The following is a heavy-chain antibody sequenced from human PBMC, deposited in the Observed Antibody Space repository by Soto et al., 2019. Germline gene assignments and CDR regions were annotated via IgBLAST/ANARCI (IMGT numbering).Heavy chain of an antibody. J-gene: IGHJ4*02. CDR2: MNPNSGNT. CDR1: GYTFTSYD. D-gene: IGHD3-22*01. CDR3: ARDRSSDSSGYYDY. Sequence: ASVKVSCKASGYTFTSYDINWARQATGQGLEWMGWMNPNSGNTGYAQKFQGRVTMTRNTSISTAYMELSSPRSEDTAVYYCARDRSSDSSGYYDYWGQGTLVTVSS. V-gene: IGHV1-8*01.